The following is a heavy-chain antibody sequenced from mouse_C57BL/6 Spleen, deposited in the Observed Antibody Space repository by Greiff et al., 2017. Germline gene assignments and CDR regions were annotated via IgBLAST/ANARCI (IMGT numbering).Heavy chain of an antibody. CDR2: INPSNGGT. CDR3: ARHYSNYGYAMDY. Sequence: QFQLQQPGTELVKPGASVKLSCKASGYTFTSYWMHWVKQRPGQGLEWIGNINPSNGGTNYNEKFKSKATLTVDKSSSTAYMQLSSLTSEDSAVYCCARHYSNYGYAMDYWGQGTSVTVSS. D-gene: IGHD2-5*01. V-gene: IGHV1-53*01. CDR1: GYTFTSYW. J-gene: IGHJ4*01.